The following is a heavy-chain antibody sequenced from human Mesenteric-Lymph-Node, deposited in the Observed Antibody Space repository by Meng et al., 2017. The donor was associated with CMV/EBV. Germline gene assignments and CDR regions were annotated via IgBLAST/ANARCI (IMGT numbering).Heavy chain of an antibody. Sequence: SQTLSLTCAVYGGSFSDYFWSWIRQSPGKGLEWIGEIRHTGTTNYNSSLKRRVTISIDTSKNQFSLRLTSVTAADTAVYYCARGYCSTPTCYRYYYYYGMDDWGQGTTVTVSS. CDR1: GGSFSDYF. CDR2: IRHTGTT. D-gene: IGHD2-2*01. CDR3: ARGYCSTPTCYRYYYYYGMDD. J-gene: IGHJ6*02. V-gene: IGHV4-34*01.